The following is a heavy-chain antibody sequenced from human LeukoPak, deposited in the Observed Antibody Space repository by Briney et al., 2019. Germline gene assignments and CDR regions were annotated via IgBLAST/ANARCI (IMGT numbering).Heavy chain of an antibody. J-gene: IGHJ3*02. V-gene: IGHV1-69*13. D-gene: IGHD4-17*01. CDR3: ARAVGATVTRRRLGAFDI. CDR2: IIPIFGTA. Sequence: ASVKVSCKASGGTFISYAISWVRQAPGQGLEWMGGIIPIFGTANYAQKFQGRVTITADESTSTAYMELSSLRSEDTAVYYCARAVGATVTRRRLGAFDIWGQGTMVTVSS. CDR1: GGTFISYA.